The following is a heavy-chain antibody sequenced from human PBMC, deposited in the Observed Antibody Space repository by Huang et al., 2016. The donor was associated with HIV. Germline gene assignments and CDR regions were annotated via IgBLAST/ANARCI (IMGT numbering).Heavy chain of an antibody. CDR3: ARFGSYYYGSGSYLDAFDI. D-gene: IGHD3-10*01. CDR2: ITSSSGSI. V-gene: IGHV3-48*01. Sequence: EVQLMESGGGLVQPGGSLRLSCAASGFPFSTYNMNWVRQAPGKGQEWVSYITSSSGSIYYADSVKGRFTISRDNAKNSLYLQMNSLRAEDTAVYYCARFGSYYYGSGSYLDAFDIWGQGTMVTVSS. CDR1: GFPFSTYN. J-gene: IGHJ3*02.